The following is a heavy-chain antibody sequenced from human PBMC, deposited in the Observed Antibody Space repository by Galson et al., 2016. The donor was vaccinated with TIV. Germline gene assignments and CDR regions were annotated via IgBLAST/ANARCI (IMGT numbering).Heavy chain of an antibody. V-gene: IGHV4-59*01. CDR2: IFYTGNT. D-gene: IGHD6-13*01. Sequence: LSLTCTVSGGSISHYYWTWIRQTPGKGLEWIGYIFYTGNTDYNPSLKSRVAISVDTSKNQFSLKLSSVTAADTAVYYCARAAKPPVPVADIWGQGTMVTVSS. CDR1: GGSISHYY. CDR3: ARAAKPPVPVADI. J-gene: IGHJ3*02.